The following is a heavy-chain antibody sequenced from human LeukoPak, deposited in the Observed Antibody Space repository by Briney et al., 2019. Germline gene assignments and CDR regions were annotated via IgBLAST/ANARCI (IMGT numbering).Heavy chain of an antibody. CDR2: IYYSGST. CDR3: ARDSGRWLQLGY. D-gene: IGHD5-24*01. V-gene: IGHV4-39*07. CDR1: GGSISSSSYY. Sequence: SETLSLTCTVPGGSISSSSYYWGWIRQPPGKGLEWIGSIYYSGSTYYNPSLKSRVTISVDTSKNQFSLKLSSVTAADTAVYYCARDSGRWLQLGYWGQGTLVTVSS. J-gene: IGHJ4*02.